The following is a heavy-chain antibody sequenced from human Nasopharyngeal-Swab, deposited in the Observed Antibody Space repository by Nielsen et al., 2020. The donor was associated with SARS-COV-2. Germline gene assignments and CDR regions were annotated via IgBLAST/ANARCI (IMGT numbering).Heavy chain of an antibody. Sequence: VHQAPGKGLEWVGRIGDKDHNYATTHGASVQGRFTISRDDSKNTAFLQMDSLKTEDTALYYCTTDFYFDYWGQGTLVTVSS. J-gene: IGHJ4*02. CDR2: IGDKDHNYAT. V-gene: IGHV3-73*01. CDR3: TTDFYFDY.